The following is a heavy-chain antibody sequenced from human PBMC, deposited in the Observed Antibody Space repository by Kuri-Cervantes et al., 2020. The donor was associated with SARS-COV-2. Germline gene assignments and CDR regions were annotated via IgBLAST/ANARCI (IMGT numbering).Heavy chain of an antibody. V-gene: IGHV3-23*01. D-gene: IGHD3-22*01. CDR1: GFTFSSYA. CDR3: AKDISSGYYFDAFDI. CDR2: IDGSSGDT. J-gene: IGHJ3*02. Sequence: GGSLRLSCAASGFTFSSYAMSWVRQAPGKGLEWVSAIDGSSGDTYYADSVKGRCTISRDNSKNTLYLQMNSLRAEDTAVYYCAKDISSGYYFDAFDIWGQGTMVTVSS.